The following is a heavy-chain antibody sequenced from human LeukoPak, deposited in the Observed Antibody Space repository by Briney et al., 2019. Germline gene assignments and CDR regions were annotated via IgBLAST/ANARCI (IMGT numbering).Heavy chain of an antibody. J-gene: IGHJ4*02. CDR1: GLTFSSYA. D-gene: IGHD3-22*01. Sequence: GGSLRLSCAASGLTFSSYAMSWVRQAPGKGLEWVSYISSSSSYTKYADSVKGRFTISRDNAKDSLYLQMNSLRAEDTAVYYCARAASMIDSDYWGQGTLVTVSP. V-gene: IGHV3-21*05. CDR3: ARAASMIDSDY. CDR2: ISSSSSYT.